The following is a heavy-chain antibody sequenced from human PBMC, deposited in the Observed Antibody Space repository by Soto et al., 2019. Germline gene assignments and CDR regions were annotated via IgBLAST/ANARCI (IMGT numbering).Heavy chain of an antibody. J-gene: IGHJ6*02. CDR2: IKSKTDGGTT. CDR3: TTSGPTGTMERPYYYYYGMDV. V-gene: IGHV3-15*07. Sequence: ETLSLTCANSGDSISPHYWSWVRQPPGKGLDWVGRIKSKTDGGTTDYAAPVKGRFTISRDDSKNTLYLQMNSLKTEDTAVYYCTTSGPTGTMERPYYYYYGMDVWGQGTTVTVSS. D-gene: IGHD1-7*01. CDR1: GDSISPHY.